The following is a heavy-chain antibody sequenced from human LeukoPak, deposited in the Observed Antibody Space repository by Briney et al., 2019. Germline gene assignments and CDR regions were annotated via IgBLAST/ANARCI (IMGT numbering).Heavy chain of an antibody. J-gene: IGHJ3*02. CDR3: AKDLLRQWLVGAGAFDI. CDR2: ISGSGGST. V-gene: IGHV3-23*01. D-gene: IGHD6-19*01. CDR1: GFTFSSYA. Sequence: PGGSLRLSCAASGFTFSSYAMSWVRQAPGKGLEWVSAISGSGGSTYYADSVKGRFTISRDNSKNTLYLQMNSLRAEDTAVYYCAKDLLRQWLVGAGAFDIWGQGTMVTVSS.